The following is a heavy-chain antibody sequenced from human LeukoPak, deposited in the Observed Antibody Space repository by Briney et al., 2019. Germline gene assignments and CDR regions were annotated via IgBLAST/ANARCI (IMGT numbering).Heavy chain of an antibody. D-gene: IGHD6-19*01. Sequence: SETLSLTCTVSGGSISSSSYYWGWIRQPPGKGLEWIGSIYYSGSTYYNPSLKSRVTISVDTSKNQFSLKLSSVTAADTAVYYCARGTTVAGYYYYYMDVWGKGTTVTISS. J-gene: IGHJ6*03. V-gene: IGHV4-39*01. CDR2: IYYSGST. CDR1: GGSISSSSYY. CDR3: ARGTTVAGYYYYYMDV.